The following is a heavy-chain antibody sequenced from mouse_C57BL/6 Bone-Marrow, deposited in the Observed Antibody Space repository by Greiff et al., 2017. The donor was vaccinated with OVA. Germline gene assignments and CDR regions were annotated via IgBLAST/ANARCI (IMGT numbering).Heavy chain of an antibody. Sequence: VKLQQPGAELVKPGASVKMSCKASGYTFTSYWITWVKQRPGQGLEWIGDIYPGSGSTNYNEKFKSKATLTVDTSSSTAYMQLSSLTSEDSAVYYCARYYDYDGWYFDVWGTGTTVTVSS. CDR1: GYTFTSYW. D-gene: IGHD2-4*01. CDR2: IYPGSGST. V-gene: IGHV1-55*01. J-gene: IGHJ1*03. CDR3: ARYYDYDGWYFDV.